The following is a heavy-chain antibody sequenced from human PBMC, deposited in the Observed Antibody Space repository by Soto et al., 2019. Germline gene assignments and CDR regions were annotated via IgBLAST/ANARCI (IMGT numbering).Heavy chain of an antibody. J-gene: IGHJ4*02. D-gene: IGHD6-13*01. Sequence: GGSLRLSCAASGFTFSSYGMHWVRQAPGKGLEWVAVIWYDGSNKYYADSVKGRFTISRDNSKNTLYLQMNSLRAEDTAVYYCARARASRQASSSWYNFDYWGQGTLVTVSS. V-gene: IGHV3-33*01. CDR2: IWYDGSNK. CDR3: ARARASRQASSSWYNFDY. CDR1: GFTFSSYG.